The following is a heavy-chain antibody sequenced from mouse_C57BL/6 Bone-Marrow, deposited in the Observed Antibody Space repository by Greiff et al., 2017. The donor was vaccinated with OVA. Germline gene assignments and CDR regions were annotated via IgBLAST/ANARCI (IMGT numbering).Heavy chain of an antibody. CDR2: IRSKSNNYAT. J-gene: IGHJ1*03. D-gene: IGHD2-5*01. Sequence: DAGGGLVQPKGSLKLSCAASGFSFNTYAMNWVRQAPGKGLEWVARIRSKSNNYATYYADSVKDRFTISRDDSESMLYLQMNNLKTEDTAMYYCVRSNYVSYWDFDVWGTGTTVTVSS. CDR3: VRSNYVSYWDFDV. V-gene: IGHV10-1*01. CDR1: GFSFNTYA.